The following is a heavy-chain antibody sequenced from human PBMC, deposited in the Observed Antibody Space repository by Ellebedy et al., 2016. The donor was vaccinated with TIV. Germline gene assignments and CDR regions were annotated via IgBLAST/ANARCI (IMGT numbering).Heavy chain of an antibody. CDR2: ISYDGSNK. D-gene: IGHD3-10*01. Sequence: GGSLRLSXAASGFTFSSYGMHWVRQAPGKGLEWVAVISYDGSNKYYADSVKGRFTISRDNSKNTLYLQMNSLRAEDTAVYYCARELKFGDFDYWGQGTLVTVSS. CDR3: ARELKFGDFDY. J-gene: IGHJ4*02. CDR1: GFTFSSYG. V-gene: IGHV3-30*03.